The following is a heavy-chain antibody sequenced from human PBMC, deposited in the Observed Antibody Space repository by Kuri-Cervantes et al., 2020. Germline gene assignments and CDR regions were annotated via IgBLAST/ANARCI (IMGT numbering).Heavy chain of an antibody. J-gene: IGHJ2*01. Sequence: GESLKISCAASGFTFSSYGMHWVRQAPGKGLEWVAVIWYDGSNKYYADSVKGRFTISRDNSKNTLYLQMNSLRAEDTAVYYCARDMITFGGVIVKDWYFDLWGRGTLVTVSS. CDR2: IWYDGSNK. CDR1: GFTFSSYG. V-gene: IGHV3-30*19. D-gene: IGHD3-16*02. CDR3: ARDMITFGGVIVKDWYFDL.